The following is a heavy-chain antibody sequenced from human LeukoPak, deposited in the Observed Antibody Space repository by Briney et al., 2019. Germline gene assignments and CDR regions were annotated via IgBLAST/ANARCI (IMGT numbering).Heavy chain of an antibody. J-gene: IGHJ3*02. D-gene: IGHD3-22*01. V-gene: IGHV1-8*01. CDR1: GYTFTSYD. CDR3: ARVVYYYDSSGYYVWEDAFDI. CDR2: MNPNSGNT. Sequence: GASVKVSCKASGYTFTSYDINWVRQATGQGLEWMGWMNPNSGNTGYAQKFQGRVTMTRDTSISTAYMELSRLRSDDTAVYYCARVVYYYDSSGYYVWEDAFDIWGQGTMVTVSS.